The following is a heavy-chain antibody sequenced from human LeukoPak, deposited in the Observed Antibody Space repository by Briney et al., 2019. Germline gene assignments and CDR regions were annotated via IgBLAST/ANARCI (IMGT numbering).Heavy chain of an antibody. CDR2: ISYDGSNK. D-gene: IGHD1-1*01. CDR3: ARERYGYFFDY. Sequence: GGSLRLSCAASGFTFSSYGMHWVRQAPGKGLEWVAVISYDGSNKYYADSVKGRFTISRDNSKNTLYLQMNSLRAEDTAVYYCARERYGYFFDYWGQGTLVTVSS. CDR1: GFTFSSYG. V-gene: IGHV3-30*03. J-gene: IGHJ4*02.